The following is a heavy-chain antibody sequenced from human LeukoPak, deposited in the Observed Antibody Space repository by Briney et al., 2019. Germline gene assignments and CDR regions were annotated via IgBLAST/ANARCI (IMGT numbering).Heavy chain of an antibody. CDR3: ARYRGDYVSLPSPFDY. D-gene: IGHD4-17*01. CDR1: GYRFTDYW. J-gene: IGHJ4*02. CDR2: ISPEDSDT. V-gene: IGHV5-51*01. Sequence: RGKSLKISCKGSGYRFTDYWIGWVRQMPGKGLEWMGIISPEDSDTRYSPPFQGQVTISAEEPISTAYLQWSSLQASDTAMYYCARYRGDYVSLPSPFDYWGQGTLVTVSS.